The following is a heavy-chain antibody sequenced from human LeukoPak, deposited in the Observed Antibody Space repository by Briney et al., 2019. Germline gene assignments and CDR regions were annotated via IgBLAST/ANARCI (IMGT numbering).Heavy chain of an antibody. V-gene: IGHV1-2*02. D-gene: IGHD2-21*01. CDR3: ARDAYRGFDKSYHFDS. CDR2: SNPNSGAT. Sequence: ASVKVSCKASTYTFTGYYMHWVRQATGQGLEWMGWSNPNSGATNYAHRFQGRVTMTRDTSISTGYMELSRLGSDDTAVYYCARDAYRGFDKSYHFDSWGQGTPVTVSS. CDR1: TYTFTGYY. J-gene: IGHJ4*02.